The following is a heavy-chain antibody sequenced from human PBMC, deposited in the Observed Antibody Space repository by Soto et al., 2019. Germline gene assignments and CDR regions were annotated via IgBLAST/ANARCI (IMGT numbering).Heavy chain of an antibody. CDR3: ARVASDYINSADH. J-gene: IGHJ4*02. D-gene: IGHD4-4*01. Sequence: EVQLLESGGGLMQPGGSLRLSCAASGFIFNAYAMTSVRQAPGKGLEWVSAIGGSGGSTYYAASVKGGFTISRDNSKDTVDLEMNRLRVDDTAVYFCARVASDYINSADHWGQGILVTVSS. V-gene: IGHV3-23*01. CDR2: IGGSGGST. CDR1: GFIFNAYA.